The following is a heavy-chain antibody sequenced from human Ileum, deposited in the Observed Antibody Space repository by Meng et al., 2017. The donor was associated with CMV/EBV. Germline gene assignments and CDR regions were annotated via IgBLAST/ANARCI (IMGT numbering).Heavy chain of an antibody. Sequence: GESLKISCAASGFTFSSYWMHWVRQAPGKGLVWVSRIISDGTGTSYADSVKGRFTISRDNAKNTLYLQMNSLRAEDTAVYYCARGGSTWVDYWGQGTLVNGAS. CDR1: GFTFSSYW. CDR3: ARGGSTWVDY. D-gene: IGHD6-13*01. CDR2: IISDGTGT. J-gene: IGHJ4*02. V-gene: IGHV3-74*01.